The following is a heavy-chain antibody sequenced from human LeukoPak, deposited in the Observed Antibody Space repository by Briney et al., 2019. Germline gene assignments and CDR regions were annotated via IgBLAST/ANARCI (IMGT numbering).Heavy chain of an antibody. CDR2: INHDGSST. V-gene: IGHV3-74*01. Sequence: PGGSLRLSCATSGFTFSTFWMHWGRQAPGKVLVWVSRINHDGSSTNYADSVKGRFTISRDNAKNTLHLQMNSLRAEDTAVYYCVRDWGYDSSGYWQKYFDSWGQGTLVTVSS. J-gene: IGHJ4*02. D-gene: IGHD3-22*01. CDR3: VRDWGYDSSGYWQKYFDS. CDR1: GFTFSTFW.